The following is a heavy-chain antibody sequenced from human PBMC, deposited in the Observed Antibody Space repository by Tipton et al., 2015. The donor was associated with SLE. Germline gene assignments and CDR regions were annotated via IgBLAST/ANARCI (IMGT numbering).Heavy chain of an antibody. D-gene: IGHD1-26*01. Sequence: SLRLSCAASGFTFRSYAMHWVRQAPGKGLEWVAVISYDGSNKYYADSVKGRFTISRDNSKNTLYLQMNSLRAEDTAVYYCSGSLTGYYGMDVWGQGTTVTVSS. CDR3: SGSLTGYYGMDV. J-gene: IGHJ6*02. CDR1: GFTFRSYA. CDR2: ISYDGSNK. V-gene: IGHV3-30*04.